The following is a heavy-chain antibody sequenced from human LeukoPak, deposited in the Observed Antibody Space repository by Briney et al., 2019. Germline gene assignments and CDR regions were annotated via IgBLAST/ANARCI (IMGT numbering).Heavy chain of an antibody. CDR2: IWYDGSNK. D-gene: IGHD3-10*01. J-gene: IGHJ5*02. V-gene: IGHV3-33*01. Sequence: GGSLRLSCAASGFTFSSYGMHWVRQAPGKGLEWVAVIWYDGSNKYYADSVKGRFTISRDNSKNTLYLQMNSLRAEDTAVYYCARDSYYYGSGSLNWFDPWGQGTLVTVSS. CDR3: ARDSYYYGSGSLNWFDP. CDR1: GFTFSSYG.